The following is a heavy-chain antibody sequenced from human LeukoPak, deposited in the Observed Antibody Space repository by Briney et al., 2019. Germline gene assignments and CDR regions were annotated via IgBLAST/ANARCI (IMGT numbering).Heavy chain of an antibody. CDR1: GYNFTTYG. Sequence: ASVKVSCKASGYNFTTYGVSWVQQAPGQRPEWMGWISCYNGNSKSSEKFQGRVTMTIETSTSTVYMELRTLKNDDTAVYYCARDAGDGMDVWGLGTTVIVSS. CDR2: ISCYNGNS. V-gene: IGHV1-18*01. J-gene: IGHJ6*02. CDR3: ARDAGDGMDV.